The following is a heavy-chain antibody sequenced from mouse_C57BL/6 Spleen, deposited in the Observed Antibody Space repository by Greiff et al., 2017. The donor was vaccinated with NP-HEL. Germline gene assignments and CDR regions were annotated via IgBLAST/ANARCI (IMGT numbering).Heavy chain of an antibody. CDR1: GYAFSSSW. CDR2: IYPGDGDT. Sequence: VQLQQSGPELVKPGASVKISCKASGYAFSSSWMNWVKQRPGKGLEWIGRIYPGDGDTNYNGKFKGKATLTADKSSSTAYMQLSSLTSEDSAVYFCARRDYYGRGGFDYWGQGTTLTVSS. D-gene: IGHD1-1*01. V-gene: IGHV1-82*01. J-gene: IGHJ2*01. CDR3: ARRDYYGRGGFDY.